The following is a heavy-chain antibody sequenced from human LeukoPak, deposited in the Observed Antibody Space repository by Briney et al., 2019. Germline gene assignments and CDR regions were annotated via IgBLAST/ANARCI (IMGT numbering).Heavy chain of an antibody. CDR1: GFAFSNYN. J-gene: IGHJ4*02. Sequence: GGSLRLSCAVSGFAFSNYNMNWVRQAPGEGLEWVASISSSSGHIHYADSVKGRFTISRDNSKNTLYLQMNSLRAEDTAVYYCAKFYGSGSYYKVKAGFDYWGQGTLVTVSS. CDR3: AKFYGSGSYYKVKAGFDY. D-gene: IGHD3-10*01. V-gene: IGHV3-21*04. CDR2: ISSSSGHI.